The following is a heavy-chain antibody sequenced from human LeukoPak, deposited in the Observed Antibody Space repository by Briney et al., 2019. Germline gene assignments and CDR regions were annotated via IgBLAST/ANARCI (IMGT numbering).Heavy chain of an antibody. CDR3: ARGLGFSSGYYYFDY. CDR1: GGTFSSYA. J-gene: IGHJ4*02. D-gene: IGHD3-22*01. V-gene: IGHV1-69*13. Sequence: SVKVPCKASGGTFSSYAISWVRQAPGQGLEWMGGIIPIFGTANYAQKFQGRVTITADESTSTAYMELSSLRSEDTAVYYCARGLGFSSGYYYFDYWGQGTLVTVSS. CDR2: IIPIFGTA.